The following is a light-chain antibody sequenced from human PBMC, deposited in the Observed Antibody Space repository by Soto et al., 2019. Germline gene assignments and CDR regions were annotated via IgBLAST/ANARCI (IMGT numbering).Light chain of an antibody. CDR3: SSYTSSSTLEV. V-gene: IGLV2-14*01. Sequence: QSALTQTASVSGSPGQSITISCNGTSSDVGGYNYVSWYQQHPGKAPKLMIYEVSNRPSGVSNRFSGSKSGNTASLTISGLQAEDEADYYCSSYTSSSTLEVFGGGTKLTVL. CDR2: EVS. CDR1: SSDVGGYNY. J-gene: IGLJ2*01.